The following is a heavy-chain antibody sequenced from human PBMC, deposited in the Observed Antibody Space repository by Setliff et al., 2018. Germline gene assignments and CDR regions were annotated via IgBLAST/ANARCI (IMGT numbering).Heavy chain of an antibody. CDR2: IHASGST. V-gene: IGHV4-61*02. J-gene: IGHJ5*02. Sequence: SETLSLTCTVSGGSISSSSYYWSWIRQPAGKGLEWIGRIHASGSTNYNPSLKSRVTISLDTSNNQFSLKLSSVTAAETAMYYCARSGDYGSGRLSPWGQGTLVTSPQ. CDR3: ARSGDYGSGRLSP. CDR1: GGSISSSSYY. D-gene: IGHD3-10*01.